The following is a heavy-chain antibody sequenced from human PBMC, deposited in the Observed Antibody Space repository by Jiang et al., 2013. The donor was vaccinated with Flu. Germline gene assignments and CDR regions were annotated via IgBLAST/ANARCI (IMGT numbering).Heavy chain of an antibody. J-gene: IGHJ4*02. Sequence: PGHGLEWMGWISVSTGVTNYAQKFQGRVTLTTDTSTSTAYMELTTLKSDDTAVYFCAREGGPTPLEVIGLIDSWGQGTLVTVSS. D-gene: IGHD2-8*01. CDR3: AREGGPTPLEVIGLIDS. CDR2: ISVSTGVT. V-gene: IGHV1-18*01.